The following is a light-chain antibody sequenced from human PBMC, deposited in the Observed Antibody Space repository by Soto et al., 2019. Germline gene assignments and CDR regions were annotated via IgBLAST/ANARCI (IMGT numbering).Light chain of an antibody. CDR2: GAA. Sequence: EIVMTQSPATLSVSPWERSTLSFMASQSVSSNLAWYQQKPGQAPRLLMYGAATRPIGIPARFSGSGSGTDFTLTISSLQPEDFATYYCQQSYSTPFTFGPGTKVDI. CDR1: QSVSSN. J-gene: IGKJ3*01. V-gene: IGKV3-15*01. CDR3: QQSYSTPFT.